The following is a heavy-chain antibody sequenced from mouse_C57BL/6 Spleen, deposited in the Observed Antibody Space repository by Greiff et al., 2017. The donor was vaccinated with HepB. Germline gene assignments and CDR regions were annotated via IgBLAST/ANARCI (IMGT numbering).Heavy chain of an antibody. CDR2: IDPDNGGT. D-gene: IGHD1-1*01. Sequence: QVQLQQSGAELVRPGASVTLSCKASGYTFTDYEMHWVQQTPVHGLEWIGAIDPDNGGTAYNQKFTGKAILTAAKSSSTAYMELRSLTSEDSDVDYCTRGGDGSSSWFAYWGQGTLVTVSA. J-gene: IGHJ3*01. CDR3: TRGGDGSSSWFAY. V-gene: IGHV1-15*01. CDR1: GYTFTDYE.